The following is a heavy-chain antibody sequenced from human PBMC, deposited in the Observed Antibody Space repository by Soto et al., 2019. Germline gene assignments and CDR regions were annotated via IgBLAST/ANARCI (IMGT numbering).Heavy chain of an antibody. V-gene: IGHV3-23*01. CDR1: GFTFSSYA. Sequence: WGSLRLSCAASGFTFSSYAMSRVRQAPGKGLERVSTISGSGGSTYDADSVKGRFTISRDNSKNTLYLQMNSLRAEDTAVYYCAKDRGSGSTSWYNGWFDPWGQGTLVTVSS. CDR2: ISGSGGST. J-gene: IGHJ5*02. D-gene: IGHD2-2*02. CDR3: AKDRGSGSTSWYNGWFDP.